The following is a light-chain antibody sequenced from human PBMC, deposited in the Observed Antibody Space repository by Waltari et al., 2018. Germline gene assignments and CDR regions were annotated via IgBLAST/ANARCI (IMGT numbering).Light chain of an antibody. Sequence: QAVLTQPASLSASPGASASLTCTLRSDINVGTYKIYWYQQRPGSPPQFLVKYKPDSGTQLGSGVTSRFSGSKDTSANAGILLISGLQSEDEAYYYCMILYNNAVVFGGGTKVTVL. V-gene: IGLV5-45*01. CDR1: SDINVGTYK. J-gene: IGLJ3*02. CDR3: MILYNNAVV. CDR2: YKPDSGT.